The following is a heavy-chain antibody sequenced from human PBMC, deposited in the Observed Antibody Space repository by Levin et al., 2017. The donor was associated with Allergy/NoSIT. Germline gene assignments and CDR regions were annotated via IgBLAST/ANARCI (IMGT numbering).Heavy chain of an antibody. J-gene: IGHJ4*02. V-gene: IGHV3-23*01. CDR1: GFTFSSYA. Sequence: GASVKVSCAASGFTFSSYAMSWVRQAPGKGLEWVSAISGSGGSTYYADSVKGRFTISRDNSKNTLYLQMNSLRAEDTAVYYCAKPGSSSWYHHFDYWGQGTLVTVSS. CDR2: ISGSGGST. D-gene: IGHD6-13*01. CDR3: AKPGSSSWYHHFDY.